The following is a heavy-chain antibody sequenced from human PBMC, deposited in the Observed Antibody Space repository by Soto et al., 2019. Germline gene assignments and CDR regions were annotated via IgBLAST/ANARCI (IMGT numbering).Heavy chain of an antibody. J-gene: IGHJ6*02. CDR1: GDSISRYY. CDR2: IYYSGET. CDR3: ARDQGGEFLKGSGMDV. Sequence: QVQLQESGPGLVKPSETLSLTCTVSGDSISRYYWSWIRLSPGKGLEWIGYIYYSGETNYNPSVKSRVTISVDRTKNQFSRKLSSVTAADTAVYCCARDQGGEFLKGSGMDVWGQGTTVTVSS. V-gene: IGHV4-59*01. D-gene: IGHD3-10*01.